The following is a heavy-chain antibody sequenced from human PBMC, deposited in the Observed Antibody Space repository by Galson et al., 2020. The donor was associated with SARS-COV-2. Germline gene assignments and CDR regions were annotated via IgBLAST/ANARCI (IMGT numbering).Heavy chain of an antibody. CDR3: ARLDTPGYYYYIMDV. J-gene: IGHJ6*02. CDR2: VFYSGST. CDR1: GGSITSHF. Sequence: ETSETLSLTCTVSGGSITSHFWSWIRQPPGKGLEWIGNVFYSGSTNYNPSLKSRVTISIDTSKNQFSLKLSSVTAADTAVYFCARLDTPGYYYYIMDVWGQGTTVTVSS. D-gene: IGHD5-18*01. V-gene: IGHV4-59*11.